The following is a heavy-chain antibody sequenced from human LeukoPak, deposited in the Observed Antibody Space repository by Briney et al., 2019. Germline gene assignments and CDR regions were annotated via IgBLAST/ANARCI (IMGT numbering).Heavy chain of an antibody. CDR3: ARDLEVRVNIAVAADY. CDR1: GYTFTSHY. V-gene: IGHV1-46*01. J-gene: IGHJ4*02. Sequence: ASVKVSCKASGYTFTSHYMHWVRQAPGQGLEWMGIINPSGGSTSYAQKFQGRVTMTRDTSTSTVYMELSSLRSEDTAVYYCARDLEVRVNIAVAADYWGQGTLVTVSS. CDR2: INPSGGST. D-gene: IGHD6-19*01.